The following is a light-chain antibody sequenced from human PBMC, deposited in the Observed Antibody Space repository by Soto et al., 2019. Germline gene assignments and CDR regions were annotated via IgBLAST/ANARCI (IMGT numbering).Light chain of an antibody. V-gene: IGKV3-20*01. CDR2: GAS. CDR3: QQYGSTPRT. J-gene: IGKJ1*01. Sequence: EIVLTQSPGTLSLSPGERATLSCRASQCVSSSYLAWYQQKPGQAPRLLIYGASSRSTGIPDRFSGSGSGTDFTLTISRLEPEDFAVYYCQQYGSTPRTFGQGTNVDIK. CDR1: QCVSSSY.